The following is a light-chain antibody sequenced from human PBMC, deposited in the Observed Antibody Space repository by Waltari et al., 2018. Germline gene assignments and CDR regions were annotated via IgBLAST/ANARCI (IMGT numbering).Light chain of an antibody. V-gene: IGKV3-15*01. Sequence: VMTQSPPTVSVSPGESVSFSCRASRGIGTSLVWYQQKPGQAPRPLIFGASTRVAGIPPRFSGNGSGTEFTLTITSLQSEDLAVYVCQQYNNWPTWTFGQGTKVEIK. CDR2: GAS. CDR1: RGIGTS. J-gene: IGKJ1*01. CDR3: QQYNNWPTWT.